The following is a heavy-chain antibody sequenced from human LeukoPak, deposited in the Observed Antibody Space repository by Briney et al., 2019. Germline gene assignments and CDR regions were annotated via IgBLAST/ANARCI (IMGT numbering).Heavy chain of an antibody. V-gene: IGHV3-33*01. Sequence: GGSLRLSRAASGFTFSTYGVHWVRQAPGKGLEWVAVIWHDGSSKYYADSVKGRFLLSRDNSLNTVYLQMNSLRAEDTAVYYCARDSDYGDGFDYWGQGTLVTVSS. D-gene: IGHD4-17*01. CDR1: GFTFSTYG. CDR3: ARDSDYGDGFDY. J-gene: IGHJ4*02. CDR2: IWHDGSSK.